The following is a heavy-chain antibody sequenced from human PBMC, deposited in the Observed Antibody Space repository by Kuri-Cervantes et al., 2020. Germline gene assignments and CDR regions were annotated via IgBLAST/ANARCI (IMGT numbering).Heavy chain of an antibody. J-gene: IGHJ5*02. Sequence: ASVKVSCKVSGYTLTELSMHWVRQAPGKGLEWMGGFDPEGGETIYAQKFQGRVTMTTDTSTSTAYMELRSLRSDDTAVYYCASPPDIVVVPAATLSRPWFDPWGQGTLVTVSS. CDR1: GYTLTELS. CDR2: FDPEGGET. CDR3: ASPPDIVVVPAATLSRPWFDP. V-gene: IGHV1-24*01. D-gene: IGHD2-2*01.